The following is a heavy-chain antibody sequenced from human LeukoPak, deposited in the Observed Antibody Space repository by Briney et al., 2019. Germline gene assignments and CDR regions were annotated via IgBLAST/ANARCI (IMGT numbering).Heavy chain of an antibody. J-gene: IGHJ4*02. CDR3: ARHRGYSYGVDY. CDR2: INHSGST. CDR1: GYSISNGYY. D-gene: IGHD5-18*01. V-gene: IGHV4-38-2*01. Sequence: SETLSLTCAVSGYSISNGYYWVWIRQPPGQGLEWIGEINHSGSTNYNPSLKSRVTISVDTSKNQFSLKLSSVTAADTAVYYCARHRGYSYGVDYWGQGTLVTVSS.